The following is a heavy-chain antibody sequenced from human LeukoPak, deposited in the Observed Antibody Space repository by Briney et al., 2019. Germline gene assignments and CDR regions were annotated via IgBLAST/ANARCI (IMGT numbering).Heavy chain of an antibody. CDR3: ARVGRGSYSGSLSGMDV. CDR2: INPNSGGT. Sequence: ASVKVSCKASGYTFTGYYMHWVRQAPGQGLEWMGWINPNSGGTNYAQKFQGRVTMTRDTSISTAYMELSRLRSDDTAVYYCARVGRGSYSGSLSGMDVWGQGTTVTVSS. J-gene: IGHJ6*02. CDR1: GYTFTGYY. V-gene: IGHV1-2*02. D-gene: IGHD1-26*01.